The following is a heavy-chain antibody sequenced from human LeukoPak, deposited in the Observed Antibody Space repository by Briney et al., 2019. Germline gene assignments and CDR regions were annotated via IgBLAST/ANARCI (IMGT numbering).Heavy chain of an antibody. D-gene: IGHD2-21*01. CDR1: GFTFSNYG. J-gene: IGHJ6*02. V-gene: IGHV3-48*04. Sequence: GGSLRLSCAASGFTFSNYGMHWVRQAPGKGLEWVSYMSSSGTTIHYVDSVKGRFRNSRDNAKNTVYLEMNSLRSEDTAVYYCARSLIPLGMDVWGQGTTVTVSS. CDR2: MSSSGTTI. CDR3: ARSLIPLGMDV.